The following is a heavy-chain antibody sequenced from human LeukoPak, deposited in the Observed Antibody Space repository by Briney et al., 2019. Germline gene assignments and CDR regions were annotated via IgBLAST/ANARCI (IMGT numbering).Heavy chain of an antibody. Sequence: GGSLRLSCAASGFTFSDYYMSWIRQAPGKGLEWVSYISSSSSYTNYADSVKGRFTISRDSAMNTLYLQMNSVRAEDTAVYSCARDLTGPYDHWGQGTLVTVSS. CDR3: ARDLTGPYDH. CDR1: GFTFSDYY. J-gene: IGHJ4*02. CDR2: ISSSSSYT. D-gene: IGHD3-22*01. V-gene: IGHV3-11*06.